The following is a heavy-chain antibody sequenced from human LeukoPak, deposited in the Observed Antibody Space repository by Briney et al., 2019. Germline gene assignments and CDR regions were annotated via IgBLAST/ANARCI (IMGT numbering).Heavy chain of an antibody. CDR2: ISYDGSNK. Sequence: GGSLRLSCAASGFTFSSHCMGCVRQAPGKWMEWLAFISYDGSNKYYADSVKGRFTISRDNSKNTLYLQMNSLRAEDTAVYYCASDRVADGDLMVHDYWGQGILVTVSS. J-gene: IGHJ4*02. V-gene: IGHV3-30*03. CDR1: GFTFSSHC. D-gene: IGHD2-8*01. CDR3: ASDRVADGDLMVHDY.